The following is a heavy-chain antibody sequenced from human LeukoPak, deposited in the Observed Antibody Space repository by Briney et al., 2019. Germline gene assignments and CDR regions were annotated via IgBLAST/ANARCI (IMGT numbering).Heavy chain of an antibody. J-gene: IGHJ3*02. D-gene: IGHD2-2*01. V-gene: IGHV1-18*01. CDR2: ISAYNGNT. CDR1: GYTFTSYG. Sequence: ASVKVSCKASGYTFTSYGISWVRQAPGQGLEWMGWISAYNGNTNYAQKFQGRVTITTDESTSTAYMELSSLRSEDTAVYYCARSRGSIELVGAFDIWGQGTMVTVSS. CDR3: ARSRGSIELVGAFDI.